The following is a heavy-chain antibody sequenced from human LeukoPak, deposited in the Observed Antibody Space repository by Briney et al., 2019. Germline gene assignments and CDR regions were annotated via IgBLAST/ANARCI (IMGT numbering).Heavy chain of an antibody. D-gene: IGHD1-14*01. CDR3: ARVQGGGFRTADY. CDR2: IYSGGST. CDR1: GFTVSGDY. J-gene: IGHJ4*02. V-gene: IGHV3-53*05. Sequence: GGSLRLSCAASGFTVSGDYMSWVRQAPGKGLEWVSVIYSGGSTYYADSVKGRFTISRDNSKNTLFLQMNSLRGEDTAMYYCARVQGGGFRTADYWGQGTLVTVS.